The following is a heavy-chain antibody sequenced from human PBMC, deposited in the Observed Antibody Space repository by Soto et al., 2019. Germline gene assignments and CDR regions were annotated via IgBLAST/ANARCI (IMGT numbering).Heavy chain of an antibody. CDR1: GGSFSGYY. CDR2: INHSGST. D-gene: IGHD6-25*01. CDR3: ARRQRDYNWFDP. V-gene: IGHV4-34*01. Sequence: QVQLQQWGAGLLKPSETLSLTCAVYGGSFSGYYWSWIRQPPGKGLEWIGEINHSGSTNYNPSLKIRVTISVDTSKNQFSLKLSSVTAADTAVYYCARRQRDYNWFDPWGQGTLVTVSS. J-gene: IGHJ5*02.